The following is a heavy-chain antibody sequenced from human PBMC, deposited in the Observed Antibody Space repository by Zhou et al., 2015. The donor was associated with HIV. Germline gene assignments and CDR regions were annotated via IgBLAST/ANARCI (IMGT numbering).Heavy chain of an antibody. CDR1: GYTFTTYD. CDR2: ISTYNGDT. J-gene: IGHJ3*02. V-gene: IGHV1-18*01. Sequence: QVHLVQSGVEVKKPGASVKVSCQASGYTFTTYDITWVRQAPGQGLEWMGWISTYNGDTNYAQNLQGRVTITADKSTSTAYMELSSLRSEDTAVYYCASYCGGDCYSVTAFDIWGQGTMVTVSS. CDR3: ASYCGGDCYSVTAFDI. D-gene: IGHD2-21*02.